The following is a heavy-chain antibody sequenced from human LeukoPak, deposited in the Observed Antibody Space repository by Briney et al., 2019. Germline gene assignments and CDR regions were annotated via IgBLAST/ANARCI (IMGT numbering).Heavy chain of an antibody. CDR2: INHSGST. CDR1: GGSFSGYY. V-gene: IGHV4-34*01. CDR3: ARVRRDGYNGYYYYYMDV. D-gene: IGHD5-24*01. Sequence: SETLSLTCAVYGGSFSGYYWSWIRQPPGKGLEWIGEINHSGSTNYNPSLKSRVTISVDTSKNQFSLKLSSVTAADTAVYYCARVRRDGYNGYYYYYMDVWGKGTTVTVSS. J-gene: IGHJ6*03.